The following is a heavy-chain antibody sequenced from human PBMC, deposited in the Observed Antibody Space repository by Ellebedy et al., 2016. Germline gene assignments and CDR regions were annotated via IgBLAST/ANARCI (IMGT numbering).Heavy chain of an antibody. CDR3: ARHPNWPPHGWFDP. V-gene: IGHV6-1*01. J-gene: IGHJ5*02. D-gene: IGHD7-27*01. Sequence: SQTLSLTXXISGDSVSSNSAAWNWIRQSPSRGLEWLGRIYYRSKWYSDYAVSVQSRITINPDTSKNQFSLQLNSVTSEDTAVYYCARHPNWPPHGWFDPWGQGTLVTVSS. CDR1: GDSVSSNSAA. CDR2: IYYRSKWYS.